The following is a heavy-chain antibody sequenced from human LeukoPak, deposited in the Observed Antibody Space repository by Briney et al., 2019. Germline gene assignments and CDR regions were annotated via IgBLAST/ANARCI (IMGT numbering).Heavy chain of an antibody. J-gene: IGHJ4*02. CDR2: IKQDGSEK. V-gene: IGHV3-7*01. Sequence: GGSLRLSCAASGFTFSNYWMSWVRQAPGKGLEWVANIKQDGSEKYYVDSVKGRFTISRDNAKNSLYLQMNSLSAKDTAVYHCARSDYRGQGTLVTVSS. CDR1: GFTFSNYW. CDR3: ARSDY.